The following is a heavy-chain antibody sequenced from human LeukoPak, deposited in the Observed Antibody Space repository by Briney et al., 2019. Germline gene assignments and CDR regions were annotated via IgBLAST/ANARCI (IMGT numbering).Heavy chain of an antibody. J-gene: IGHJ6*02. V-gene: IGHV3-20*01. D-gene: IGHD4/OR15-4a*01. CDR1: GFTFDDYG. CDR2: TNWNGGST. Sequence: GGSLRLSCAASGFTFDDYGMSWVRQALGKGLEWVSGTNWNGGSTSYADSVKGRFTISRNNAKNSLYLQMNGLRVEDTALYHCARGPANHYGMDVWGQGTTVTVSS. CDR3: ARGPANHYGMDV.